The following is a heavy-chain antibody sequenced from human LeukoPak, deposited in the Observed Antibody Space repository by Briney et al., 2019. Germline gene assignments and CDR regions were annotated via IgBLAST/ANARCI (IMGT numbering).Heavy chain of an antibody. CDR2: ISGSGGST. V-gene: IGHV3-23*01. D-gene: IGHD3-22*01. Sequence: GGSLRLSCAASGFTFSSYAMSWLRQAPGKGLEWVSVISGSGGSTYYADPVKGRFTISRDNSKNTLYLQMNSLRAEDTAVYYCAKDYSSSGYYFPSDYWGQGTLVTVSS. J-gene: IGHJ4*02. CDR3: AKDYSSSGYYFPSDY. CDR1: GFTFSSYA.